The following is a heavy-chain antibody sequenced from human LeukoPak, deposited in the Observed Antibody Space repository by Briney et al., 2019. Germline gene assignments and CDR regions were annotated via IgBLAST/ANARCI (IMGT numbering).Heavy chain of an antibody. CDR3: ARDWFHAIDY. J-gene: IGHJ4*02. CDR1: GFTVSSNY. Sequence: GGSLRLSCAASGFTVSSNYMSWVRQAPGKGLEWVSVIYSGGSTYYADSVKGRFTIFRDNSKNTLYLQMNSLRAEDTAVYYCARDWFHAIDYWGQGTLVTVSS. CDR2: IYSGGST. V-gene: IGHV3-53*01. D-gene: IGHD2/OR15-2a*01.